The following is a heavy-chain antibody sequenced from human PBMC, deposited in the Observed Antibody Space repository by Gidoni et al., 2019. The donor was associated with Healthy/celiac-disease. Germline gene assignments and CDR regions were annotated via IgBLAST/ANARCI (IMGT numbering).Heavy chain of an antibody. V-gene: IGHV3-30-3*01. CDR2: ISYDGSNK. CDR1: GFTFSSYA. D-gene: IGHD6-25*01. CDR3: AREVLTASFDY. Sequence: QVQLVESGGCVVQPGRSLRLSCAASGFTFSSYAMHWVRQAPGKGLEWVAVISYDGSNKYYADSVKGRFTISRDNSKNTLYLQMNSLRAEDTAVYYCAREVLTASFDYWGQGTLVTVSS. J-gene: IGHJ4*02.